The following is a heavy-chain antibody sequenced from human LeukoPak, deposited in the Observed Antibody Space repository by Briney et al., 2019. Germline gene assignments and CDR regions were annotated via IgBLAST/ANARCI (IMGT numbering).Heavy chain of an antibody. V-gene: IGHV3-30*18. CDR1: GFTFSSYG. D-gene: IGHD3-16*01. Sequence: PGGSLRLSCAASGFTFSSYGMHWVRQAPGKGLEWGAVISYDGSNKYYADSVKGRFTISRDNSKNTLYLQMNSLRAEDTAVYYCAKVRKPRALLGVFDYWGQGTLVTVSS. J-gene: IGHJ4*02. CDR2: ISYDGSNK. CDR3: AKVRKPRALLGVFDY.